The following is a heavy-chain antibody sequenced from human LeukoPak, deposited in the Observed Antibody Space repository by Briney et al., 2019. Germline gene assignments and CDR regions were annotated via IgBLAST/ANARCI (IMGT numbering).Heavy chain of an antibody. D-gene: IGHD1-26*01. CDR2: INTNTGNP. Sequence: GASVKVSCKASGYTFTSYAMNWVRQAPGQGLEWMRWINTNTGNPTYAQGFTGRFVFSLDTSVSTAYLQISSLKAEDTAVYYCASGSLNWFDTGAREPWSPSPQ. CDR3: ASGSLNWFDT. J-gene: IGHJ5*02. V-gene: IGHV7-4-1*02. CDR1: GYTFTSYA.